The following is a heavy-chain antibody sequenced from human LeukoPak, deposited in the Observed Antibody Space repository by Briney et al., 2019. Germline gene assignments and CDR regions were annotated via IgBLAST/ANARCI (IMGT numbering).Heavy chain of an antibody. CDR2: IYYSGST. Sequence: KPSETLSLTCTVSGGSISSYYWSWIRQPPGKGLEWIGYIYYSGSTNYNPSLKSRVTISVDTSKNQFSLKLSSVTAADTAVYYCARDSSSWYRGWGQGTLVTVSS. J-gene: IGHJ4*02. CDR3: ARDSSSWYRG. CDR1: GGSISSYY. D-gene: IGHD6-13*01. V-gene: IGHV4-59*01.